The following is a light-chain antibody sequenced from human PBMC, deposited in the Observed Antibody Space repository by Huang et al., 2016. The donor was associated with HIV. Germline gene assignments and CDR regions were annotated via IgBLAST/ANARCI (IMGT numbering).Light chain of an antibody. CDR3: MQALHTPYT. CDR1: RSLLHSNGYNY. CDR2: LGS. Sequence: DIVMIQSPLSLPVTPGEPASISCTSSRSLLHSNGYNYLDWYPQKPGQSPQLLIFLGSNRASGVPDRFSGSGSGTYFSLKISRVEAEDVGVYYCMQALHTPYTFGQGTKLEIK. V-gene: IGKV2-28*01. J-gene: IGKJ2*01.